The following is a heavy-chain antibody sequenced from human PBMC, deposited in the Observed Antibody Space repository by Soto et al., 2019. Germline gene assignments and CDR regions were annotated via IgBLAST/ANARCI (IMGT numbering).Heavy chain of an antibody. CDR3: ARDKAGYPSGFDY. J-gene: IGHJ4*02. V-gene: IGHV1-46*01. CDR1: GYTFTSYY. CDR2: INPSCGST. D-gene: IGHD6-19*01. Sequence: ASVKVSCKASGYTFTSYYMHWVRQAPGQGLEWMGIINPSCGSTSYAQEFQGRVTMTRDTSTSTVYMELSRLRSEDTAVYYCARDKAGYPSGFDYWGKGNMVTVSS.